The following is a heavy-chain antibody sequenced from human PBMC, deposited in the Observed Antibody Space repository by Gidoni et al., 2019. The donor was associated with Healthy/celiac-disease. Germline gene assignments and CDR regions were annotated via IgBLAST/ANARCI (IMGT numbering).Heavy chain of an antibody. CDR3: ARFTGGLDY. V-gene: IGHV3-48*04. D-gene: IGHD7-27*01. CDR2: ISSSSSTI. Sequence: EVQLVESGGGLVQPGGSLRLSCAASGFTFSSYSLNWVRQAPGKGLELVSYISSSSSTIYYADSVKGRFHISRDNAKNSLYLQMNSLRAEDTAVYYCARFTGGLDYWGQGTLVTVSS. CDR1: GFTFSSYS. J-gene: IGHJ4*02.